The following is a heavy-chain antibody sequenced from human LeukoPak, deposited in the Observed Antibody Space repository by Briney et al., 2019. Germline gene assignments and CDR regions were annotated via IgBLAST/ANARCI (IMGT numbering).Heavy chain of an antibody. J-gene: IGHJ4*02. CDR3: ARGPFTLTFGGPSLDY. CDR2: ISAYNGNT. V-gene: IGHV1-18*04. D-gene: IGHD3-16*01. Sequence: ASVKVSCKASGYTFTSYGISWVRQAPGQGLEWMGWISAYNGNTNYAQKLQGRVTMTTDTSTSRAYMELRSLRSDDTAVYYCARGPFTLTFGGPSLDYWGQGTLVTVSS. CDR1: GYTFTSYG.